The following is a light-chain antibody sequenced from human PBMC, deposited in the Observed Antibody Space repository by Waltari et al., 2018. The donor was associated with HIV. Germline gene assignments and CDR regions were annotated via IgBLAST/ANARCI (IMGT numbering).Light chain of an antibody. CDR3: QSYDTRLSGFVV. CDR2: GST. CDR1: SSNIGAGYD. Sequence: QSVLTQPPSVSGAPGQRVTISCTGSSSNIGAGYDVHWYQQLPGAAPKLLMYGSTNRPSGVPDRFSGSKSGTSASLAITGLRAEDEADYSCQSYDTRLSGFVVFGGGTKLTVL. J-gene: IGLJ2*01. V-gene: IGLV1-40*01.